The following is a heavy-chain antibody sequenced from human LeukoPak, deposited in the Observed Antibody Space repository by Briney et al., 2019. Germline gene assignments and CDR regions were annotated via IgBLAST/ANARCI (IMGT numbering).Heavy chain of an antibody. CDR3: ARLRSPGDFDY. CDR2: IYTSGST. CDR1: GGSISGDY. V-gene: IGHV4-4*07. Sequence: PSETLSLTCTVSGGSISGDYWSWLRQPAGTGLEWIGRIYTSGSTIYNPSLKSRVTMSVDTSKNQFSLRLNSVTAADTAVYYCARLRSPGDFDYWGQGTLVTVSS. J-gene: IGHJ4*02. D-gene: IGHD1-26*01.